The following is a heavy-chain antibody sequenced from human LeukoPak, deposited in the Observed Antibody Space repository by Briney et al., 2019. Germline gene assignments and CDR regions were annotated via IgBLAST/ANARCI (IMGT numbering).Heavy chain of an antibody. D-gene: IGHD6-13*01. CDR3: AREGSSGRTYYFDY. CDR1: GGTFSSYA. J-gene: IGHJ4*02. Sequence: GASVKVSCKASGGTFSSYAISWVRQAPGQGLELMGGIIPIFGTANYAQKFQGRVTITTDESTSTAYMELSSLRSEDTAVYYCAREGSSGRTYYFDYWGQGTLVTVSS. CDR2: IIPIFGTA. V-gene: IGHV1-69*05.